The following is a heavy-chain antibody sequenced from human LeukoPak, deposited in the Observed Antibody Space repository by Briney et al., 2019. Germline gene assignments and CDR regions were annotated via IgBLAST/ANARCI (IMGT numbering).Heavy chain of an antibody. CDR3: ARPSYGSGSWSDALDI. J-gene: IGHJ3*02. Sequence: SETLSLTCTVSGGSISSYYWSWIRQPPGKGLEWIGYIYYSGSTNYNPSLKSRVTISVDASKNQFSLKLSSVTAADTAVYYCARPSYGSGSWSDALDIWGQGTMVTVSS. CDR1: GGSISSYY. CDR2: IYYSGST. V-gene: IGHV4-59*08. D-gene: IGHD3-10*01.